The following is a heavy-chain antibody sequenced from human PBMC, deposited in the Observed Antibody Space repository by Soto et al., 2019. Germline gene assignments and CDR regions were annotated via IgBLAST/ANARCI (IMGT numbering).Heavy chain of an antibody. CDR2: LNPHSGKT. J-gene: IGHJ4*02. CDR3: ARVSSIAARRSFDS. Sequence: QVQLVQSGAEVKKPGASVKVSGKASGYTFTIHDIHWVRQAPGQGLEWMAWLNPHSGKTAYAQKFQGRLTMTGNASTSTAYMELSSLRSEDTAMYYCARVSSIAARRSFDSWGEGPLVTVSS. V-gene: IGHV1-8*01. D-gene: IGHD6-6*01. CDR1: GYTFTIHD.